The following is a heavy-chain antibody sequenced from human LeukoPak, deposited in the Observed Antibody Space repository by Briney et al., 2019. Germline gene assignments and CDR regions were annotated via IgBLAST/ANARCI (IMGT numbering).Heavy chain of an antibody. D-gene: IGHD1-26*01. CDR3: AKSRIVLVHYFDY. Sequence: GSLRLSCAASGFTFSSYAMSWVRQAPGKGLEWVSTISGSGASTYYADSVKGRFTISRDNSKNTLHLQMNSLRAEDTAVYYCAKSRIVLVHYFDYWGQGTLVTVSS. CDR1: GFTFSSYA. V-gene: IGHV3-23*01. J-gene: IGHJ4*02. CDR2: ISGSGAST.